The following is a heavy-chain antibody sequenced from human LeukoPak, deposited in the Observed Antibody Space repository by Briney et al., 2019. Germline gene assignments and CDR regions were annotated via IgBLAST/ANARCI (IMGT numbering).Heavy chain of an antibody. V-gene: IGHV4-38-2*02. Sequence: SETLSLTCTVSGYSVSSVYYWGWIRQPPGKGLEWIGSIYHSGSTYYNPSLKSRVTISVDTSKNQFSLKLSSVTAADTAVYYCARVKRSISYYFDYWGQGTLVTVSS. CDR2: IYHSGST. D-gene: IGHD6-6*01. CDR3: ARVKRSISYYFDY. CDR1: GYSVSSVYY. J-gene: IGHJ4*02.